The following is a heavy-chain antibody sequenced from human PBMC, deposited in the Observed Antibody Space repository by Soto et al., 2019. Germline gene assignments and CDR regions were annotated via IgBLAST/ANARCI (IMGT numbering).Heavy chain of an antibody. V-gene: IGHV4-30-4*01. CDR2: IYYSGST. D-gene: IGHD6-19*01. CDR3: ARERPDGCRLDP. Sequence: PSETLSLTCTVSGGSISSGDYYWSWIRQPPGKGLEWIGYIYYSGSTYYNQSLKSRVTISVDTSKNQFSLRLSSVTAADTAVYYCARERPDGCRLDPWGQGTLVTVSA. CDR1: GGSISSGDYY. J-gene: IGHJ5*02.